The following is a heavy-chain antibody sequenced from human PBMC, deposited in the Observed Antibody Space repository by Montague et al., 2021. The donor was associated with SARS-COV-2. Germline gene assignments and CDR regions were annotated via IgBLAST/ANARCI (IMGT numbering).Heavy chain of an antibody. J-gene: IGHJ4*02. CDR1: GYTFSSYG. V-gene: IGHV3-30*03. CDR3: ARVYGGSYRGRIDY. CDR2: ISYDGSNK. D-gene: IGHD1-26*01. Sequence: SLRLSCAASGYTFSSYGMHWVRQAPGKGLEWVAVISYDGSNKYYADSVKGRFTISRDNSKNTLYLQMNSLRAEDTAVYYCARVYGGSYRGRIDYWGQGTLVTVSS.